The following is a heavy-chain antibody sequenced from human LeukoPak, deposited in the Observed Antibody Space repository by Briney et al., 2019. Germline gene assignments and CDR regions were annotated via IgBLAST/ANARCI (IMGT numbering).Heavy chain of an antibody. V-gene: IGHV1-46*01. Sequence: PGASVKVSCEASGYTFTSYYMHWVRQAPGQGLEWMGIINPSGGSTSYAQKFQGRVTMTRDTPTSTVYMELSSLRSEDTAVYYCARDWNYYDSSGYGRSYYYTDVWGKGTTVTVSS. CDR2: INPSGGST. CDR3: ARDWNYYDSSGYGRSYYYTDV. D-gene: IGHD3-22*01. CDR1: GYTFTSYY. J-gene: IGHJ6*03.